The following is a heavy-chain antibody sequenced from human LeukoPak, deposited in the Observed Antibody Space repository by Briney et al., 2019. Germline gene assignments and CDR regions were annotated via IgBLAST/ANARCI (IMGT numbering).Heavy chain of an antibody. J-gene: IGHJ3*02. CDR1: GYSFTSYW. Sequence: GESLKISCKGSGYSFTSYWIGWVRQMPGKGLEWMGIIYPGDSDTRYSPSFQGQVTISADKSISTAYLQWSSLKASDTAMYYCARRRSVLWFGELWHGGAFDIWGQGTMVTVSS. CDR3: ARRRSVLWFGELWHGGAFDI. V-gene: IGHV5-51*01. D-gene: IGHD3-10*01. CDR2: IYPGDSDT.